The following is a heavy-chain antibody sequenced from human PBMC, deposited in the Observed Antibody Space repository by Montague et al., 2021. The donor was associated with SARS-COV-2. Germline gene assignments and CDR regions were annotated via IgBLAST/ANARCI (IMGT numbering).Heavy chain of an antibody. CDR3: ARVGRQQLVRLSGMDV. Sequence: CAISGDSVSSNSTAWNWIRQSPSRGLEWLGRTYYRSKWYNDYALSVKSQITINPDTSKNQFSLKLSSVTAADTAVYYCARVGRQQLVRLSGMDVWGQGTTVTVSS. V-gene: IGHV6-1*01. CDR2: TYYRSKWYN. D-gene: IGHD6-13*01. CDR1: GDSVSSNSTA. J-gene: IGHJ6*02.